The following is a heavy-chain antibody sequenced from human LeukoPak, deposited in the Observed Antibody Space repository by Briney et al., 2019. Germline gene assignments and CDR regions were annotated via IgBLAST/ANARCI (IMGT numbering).Heavy chain of an antibody. D-gene: IGHD4/OR15-4a*01. CDR3: ARGALHVDY. CDR2: ISTSGSTA. J-gene: IGHJ4*02. Sequence: GGSLRLSCAASGFTFSDYEINWVRLAPGKGLEWVSCISTSGSTAYYADSVKGRFTISRDNAKNSLFLQMNTLTAEDTAVYYCARGALHVDYWGQGTPVTVSS. CDR1: GFTFSDYE. V-gene: IGHV3-48*03.